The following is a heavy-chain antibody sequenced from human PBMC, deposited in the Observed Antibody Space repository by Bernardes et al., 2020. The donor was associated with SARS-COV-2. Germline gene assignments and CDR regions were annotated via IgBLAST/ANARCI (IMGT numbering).Heavy chain of an antibody. CDR2: INPNSGGT. CDR1: GYTFTGYY. V-gene: IGHV1-2*04. CDR3: ARGGNSSSWLDY. D-gene: IGHD6-13*01. J-gene: IGHJ4*02. Sequence: ASVKVSCKASGYTFTGYYMHWVRQAPGQGLEWMGWINPNSGGTNYAQKFQGWVTMTRDTSITTAYMELSRLRSDDTAVYYCARGGNSSSWLDYWGQGTLVTVSS.